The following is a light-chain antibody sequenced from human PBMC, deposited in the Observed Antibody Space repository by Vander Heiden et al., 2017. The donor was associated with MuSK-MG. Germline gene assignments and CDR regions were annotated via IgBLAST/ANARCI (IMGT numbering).Light chain of an antibody. J-gene: IGKJ1*01. CDR3: TQCYRAHRST. V-gene: IGKV1-39*01. Sequence: DIQMTQSPSSLSASVGDRVTMTCRARQTISGYLNWYQQKPGKAPKLLIYAAFSLPSGAPSRFSRSGSGTDFTLTMSSLKTEAFATYSCTQCYRAHRSTFGPGTKVESK. CDR2: AAF. CDR1: QTISGY.